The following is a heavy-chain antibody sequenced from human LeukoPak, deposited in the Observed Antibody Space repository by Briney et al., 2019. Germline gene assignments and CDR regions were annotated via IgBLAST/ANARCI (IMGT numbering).Heavy chain of an antibody. V-gene: IGHV4-59*12. CDR3: AARRRIAARVWFDP. CDR2: IYYSGST. D-gene: IGHD6-6*01. J-gene: IGHJ5*02. Sequence: SETLSLTCTVSGGSISSYYWSWIRQPPGKGLEWTGYIYYSGSTNYNPSLKSRVTISVDTSKNQFSLKLSSVTAADTAVYYCAARRRIAARVWFDPWGQGTLVTVSS. CDR1: GGSISSYY.